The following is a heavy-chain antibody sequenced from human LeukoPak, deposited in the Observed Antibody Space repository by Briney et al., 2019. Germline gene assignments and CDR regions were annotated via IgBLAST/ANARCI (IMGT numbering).Heavy chain of an antibody. CDR3: ARPLRYYYGSETYFWFDP. D-gene: IGHD3-10*01. J-gene: IGHJ5*02. V-gene: IGHV3-21*01. CDR1: GFTFSSYD. Sequence: GGSLRLSCAASGFTFSSYDMTWVRQAPGRGLEWVSSIRPSGDNTYYGDSVKGRFTISRDNAKNSLYLQMNSLRAEDTAVYYCARPLRYYYGSETYFWFDPWGQGTLVTVSS. CDR2: IRPSGDNT.